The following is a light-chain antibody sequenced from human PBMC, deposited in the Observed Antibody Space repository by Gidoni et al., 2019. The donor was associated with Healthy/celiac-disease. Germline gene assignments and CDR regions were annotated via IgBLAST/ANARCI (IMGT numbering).Light chain of an antibody. CDR2: EVS. CDR1: SSDVGGYNY. J-gene: IGLJ1*01. Sequence: QSALTQPASVSGSPGQSITISCTGTSSDVGGYNYVSWYQQHPGKAPKLMIYEVSNRPSGVSNRFSGSKSGNTASLTISGLQAKDEADYYCSSYTSSSTRFGTGTKVTVL. V-gene: IGLV2-14*01. CDR3: SSYTSSSTR.